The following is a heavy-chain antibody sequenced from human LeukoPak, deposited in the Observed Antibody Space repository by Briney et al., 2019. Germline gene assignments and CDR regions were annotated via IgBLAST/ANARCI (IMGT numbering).Heavy chain of an antibody. CDR2: IYSGGST. V-gene: IGHV3-53*01. CDR1: GFTVSSNY. J-gene: IGHJ4*02. D-gene: IGHD6-19*01. CDR3: ARERGIAVPDY. Sequence: GGSLRLSCAASGFTVSSNYMSWVRQAPGKGLEWVSVIYSGGSTYYADSVKGRFTISRDNSKNTLYLQMNSLRAEDTAVYYCARERGIAVPDYWGQGTLVTVSS.